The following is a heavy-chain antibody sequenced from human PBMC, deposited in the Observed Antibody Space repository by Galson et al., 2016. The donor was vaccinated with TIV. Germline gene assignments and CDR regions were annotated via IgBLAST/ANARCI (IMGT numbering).Heavy chain of an antibody. CDR3: ARGPNYYESMYDH. Sequence: SVKVSCKASGGPFSSYAVTWVRQAPGQGLEWMGRIIGMFGTTNYAQKFQGRVTMTADESTSTAYMELNSLRSEDAAVYYCARGPNYYESMYDHWGRGTLVTVSS. J-gene: IGHJ4*02. D-gene: IGHD3-22*01. CDR1: GGPFSSYA. V-gene: IGHV1-69*13. CDR2: IIGMFGTT.